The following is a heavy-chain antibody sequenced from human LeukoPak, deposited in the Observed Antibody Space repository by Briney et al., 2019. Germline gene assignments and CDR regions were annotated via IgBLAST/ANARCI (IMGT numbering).Heavy chain of an antibody. CDR1: GFTFSTYS. CDR3: ARDSITGTFNYYYYMDV. CDR2: ISSSSSTI. J-gene: IGHJ6*03. D-gene: IGHD1-20*01. Sequence: GGSLRLSCAASGFTFSTYSMNWVRQAPGKGLDWLSYISSSSSTIYYADSVKGRFTISRDNAKNSLYLQMNSLRAEDTAVYYCARDSITGTFNYYYYMDVWGKGTTVTVSS. V-gene: IGHV3-48*01.